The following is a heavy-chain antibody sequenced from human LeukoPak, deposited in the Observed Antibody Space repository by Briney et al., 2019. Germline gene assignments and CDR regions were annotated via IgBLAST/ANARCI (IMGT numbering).Heavy chain of an antibody. D-gene: IGHD1-26*01. CDR3: ARKSGSY. CDR2: ISNDGSNK. V-gene: IGHV3-30*04. J-gene: IGHJ4*02. CDR1: GFTFSSFS. Sequence: GRSLRLSCAASGFTFSSFSMHWVRQAPGKGLECVAVISNDGSNKNYADSVKSRFTISRDNSKNTLYLQMNSLRAEDTAVYYCARKSGSYWGQGTVVTVSS.